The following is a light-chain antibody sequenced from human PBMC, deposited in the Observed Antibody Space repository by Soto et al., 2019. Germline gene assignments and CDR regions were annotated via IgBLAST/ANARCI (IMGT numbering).Light chain of an antibody. CDR1: QGISSW. J-gene: IGKJ1*01. Sequence: DIQMTQSPSSVSASVGARVTITCRASQGISSWLAWYQQKPGKAPKLLIYAASSLQSGVPSRLSGSGSGTDFTLTISSLEPEDFAVYYCQQSHNWPRTFGQGTKVDIK. CDR3: QQSHNWPRT. V-gene: IGKV1-12*01. CDR2: AAS.